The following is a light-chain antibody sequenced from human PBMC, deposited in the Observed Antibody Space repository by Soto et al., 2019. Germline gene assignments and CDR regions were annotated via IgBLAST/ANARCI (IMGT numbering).Light chain of an antibody. J-gene: IGKJ1*01. Sequence: EIVMTQSPATLSVSPGERATLSCRASQSVSSNLAWYQQKPGQAPRLLIYGVSTRATGIPARFSGSGSGTEFTLTISSLQSEDFAVFYCQQYNNWSPWTFGQGTKVDIK. CDR3: QQYNNWSPWT. CDR1: QSVSSN. CDR2: GVS. V-gene: IGKV3-15*01.